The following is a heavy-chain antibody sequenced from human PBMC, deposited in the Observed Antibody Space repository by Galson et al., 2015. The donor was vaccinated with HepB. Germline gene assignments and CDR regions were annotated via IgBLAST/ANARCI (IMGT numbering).Heavy chain of an antibody. Sequence: SLRLSCAASGFTFSNAWMSWVRQAPGKGLEWVGRIKSKTDGGTTDYAAPVKGRFTISRDDSKNTLYLQMNSLKTEDTAVYYCTTGLDTAMAPLDYWGQGTLVTVSS. CDR1: GFTFSNAW. V-gene: IGHV3-15*01. CDR3: TTGLDTAMAPLDY. CDR2: IKSKTDGGTT. D-gene: IGHD5-18*01. J-gene: IGHJ4*02.